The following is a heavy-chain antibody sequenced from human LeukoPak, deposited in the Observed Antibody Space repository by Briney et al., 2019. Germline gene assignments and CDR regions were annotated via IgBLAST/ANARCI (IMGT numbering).Heavy chain of an antibody. V-gene: IGHV1-2*02. D-gene: IGHD2/OR15-2a*01. Sequence: ASVKVSCKASGYTFSHHYIHWVRQARGQGLEWMGWINPDSGDTSYAQRFQGRVTMTRDTSITTAYMELSRLRSDDTAMYYCARVYASPDHWGQGTLVTVSS. CDR3: ARVYASPDH. CDR1: GYTFSHHY. J-gene: IGHJ4*02. CDR2: INPDSGDT.